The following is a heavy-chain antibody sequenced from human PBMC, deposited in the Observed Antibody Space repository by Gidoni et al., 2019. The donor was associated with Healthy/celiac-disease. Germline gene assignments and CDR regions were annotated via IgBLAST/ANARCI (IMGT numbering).Heavy chain of an antibody. J-gene: IGHJ3*02. CDR1: GYSFPSHC. CDR3: ARAYCSSTSCYRWAGAFDI. CDR2: IYPGDSDT. V-gene: IGHV5-51*01. Sequence: EVQLVPSGAEVTKPGGSLKISCKGFGYSFPSHCLGWVRQMPGKGLEWMGIIYPGDSDTRYSPSFQGQVTSSADKSISTAYLQWSSLKASDTAMYYCARAYCSSTSCYRWAGAFDIWGQGTMVTVSS. D-gene: IGHD2-2*02.